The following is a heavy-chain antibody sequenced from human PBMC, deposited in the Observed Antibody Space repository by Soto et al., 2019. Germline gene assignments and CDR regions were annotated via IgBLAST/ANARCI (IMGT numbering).Heavy chain of an antibody. V-gene: IGHV3-30-3*01. CDR3: ARDMVGATTGY. D-gene: IGHD1-26*01. Sequence: PGGSLRLSCAASGFTFSSYAMHWVRQAPGKGLEWVAVISYDGSNKYYADSVKGRFTISRDNSKNTLYLQMNSLRAEDTAVYYCARDMVGATTGYWGQGTLVTVSS. CDR2: ISYDGSNK. J-gene: IGHJ4*02. CDR1: GFTFSSYA.